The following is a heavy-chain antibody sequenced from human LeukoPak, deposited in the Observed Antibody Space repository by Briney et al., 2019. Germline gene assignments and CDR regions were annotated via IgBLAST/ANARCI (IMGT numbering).Heavy chain of an antibody. CDR2: IYYSGST. Sequence: SETLSLTCTVSGGSISSYYWSWIRQPPGKGLEWIGYIYYSGSTNYNPSLKSRVTISVDTSKNQFSLKLSSVTAADTAVYYCASGVMYYYDSSGPFDYWGQGTLVTVSS. D-gene: IGHD3-22*01. CDR3: ASGVMYYYDSSGPFDY. CDR1: GGSISSYY. V-gene: IGHV4-59*12. J-gene: IGHJ4*02.